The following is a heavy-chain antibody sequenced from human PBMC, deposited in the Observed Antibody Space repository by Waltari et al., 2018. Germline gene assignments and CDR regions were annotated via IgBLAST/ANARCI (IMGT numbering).Heavy chain of an antibody. D-gene: IGHD3-22*01. CDR1: GFTFRSYG. CDR3: ASGRYNYDSSGYPPFDY. J-gene: IGHJ4*02. CDR2: ISYDGSNK. Sequence: QVQLVESGGGVVQPGRSLRISCAASGFTFRSYGMHWVRQAPGKGLEWVAVISYDGSNKYYADSVRGRFTISRDNSKTTLYLQVSSLRAEDTAVYYCASGRYNYDSSGYPPFDYWGQGTLVSVSS. V-gene: IGHV3-30*03.